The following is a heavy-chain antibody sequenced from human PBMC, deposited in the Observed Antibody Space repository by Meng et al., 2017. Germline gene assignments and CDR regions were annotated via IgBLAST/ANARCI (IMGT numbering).Heavy chain of an antibody. Sequence: SLKISCAASGFTFDDYAMHWVRQAPGKGLEWVSGISWNSGSIGYADSVKGRFTISRDNAKNSLYLQMNSLRAEDTALYYCAKTPNYDFWSGYYWGAGYFDYWGQGTLVTVSS. CDR3: AKTPNYDFWSGYYWGAGYFDY. V-gene: IGHV3-9*01. CDR2: ISWNSGSI. CDR1: GFTFDDYA. D-gene: IGHD3-3*01. J-gene: IGHJ4*02.